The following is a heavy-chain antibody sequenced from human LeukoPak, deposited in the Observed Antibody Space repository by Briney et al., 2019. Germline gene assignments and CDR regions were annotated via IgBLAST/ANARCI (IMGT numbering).Heavy chain of an antibody. J-gene: IGHJ5*02. CDR3: ASGLTYYGSGSSWFDP. CDR1: GGSISSRGYS. CDR2: IYHSGST. Sequence: SQTLSLTCAVSGGSISSRGYSWSWIRQPPGKGLEWIGYIYHSGSTNYNPSLKSRVTISVDTSKNQFSLKLSSVTAADTAVYYCASGLTYYGSGSSWFDPWGQGTLVTVSS. D-gene: IGHD3-10*01. V-gene: IGHV4-30-2*01.